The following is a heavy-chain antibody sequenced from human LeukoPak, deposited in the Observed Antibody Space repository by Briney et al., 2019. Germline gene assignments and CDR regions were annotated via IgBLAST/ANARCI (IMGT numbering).Heavy chain of an antibody. CDR1: GGSISSSSYY. V-gene: IGHV4-39*07. CDR2: IYYSGST. CDR3: ARGRWQQLYFDY. Sequence: SETLSLTCTVSGGSISSSSYYWGWIRQPPGKGLEWIGSIYYSGSTYYNPSLKSRVTISVDTSKNQFSLKLSSVTAADTAVYYCARGRWQQLYFDYWGQGTLVTVSS. D-gene: IGHD6-13*01. J-gene: IGHJ4*02.